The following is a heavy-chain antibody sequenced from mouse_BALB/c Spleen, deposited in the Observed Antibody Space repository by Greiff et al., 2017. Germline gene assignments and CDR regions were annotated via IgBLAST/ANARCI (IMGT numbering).Heavy chain of an antibody. J-gene: IGHJ3*01. CDR1: GFTFSDYY. Sequence: EVQGVESGGGLVKPGGSLKLSCAASGFTFSDYYMYWVRQTPEKRLEWVATISDGGSYTYYPDSVKGRFTISRDNAKNNLYLQMSSLKSEDTAMYYCARDQGNSAWFAYWGQGTLVTVSA. D-gene: IGHD2-1*01. CDR2: ISDGGSYT. V-gene: IGHV5-4*02. CDR3: ARDQGNSAWFAY.